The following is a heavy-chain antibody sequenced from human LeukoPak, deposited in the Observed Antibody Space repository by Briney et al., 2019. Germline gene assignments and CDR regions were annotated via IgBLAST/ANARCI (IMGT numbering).Heavy chain of an antibody. V-gene: IGHV1-46*01. CDR2: INPSGGST. J-gene: IGHJ4*02. CDR1: GYTFTTYY. Sequence: ASVKVSCKASGYTFTTYYMHWVRQAPGQGFEWIGIINPSGGSTSYTQKFQGRVTMTRDTSTSTVYMELSSLRSEDTAVYYCARDRRDYFDSRGYYYPLGYWGQGTLVTVSS. CDR3: ARDRRDYFDSRGYYYPLGY. D-gene: IGHD3-22*01.